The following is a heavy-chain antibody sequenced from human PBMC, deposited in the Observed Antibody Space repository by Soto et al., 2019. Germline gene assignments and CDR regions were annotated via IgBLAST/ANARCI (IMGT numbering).Heavy chain of an antibody. D-gene: IGHD6-13*01. V-gene: IGHV1-69*13. J-gene: IGHJ6*02. Sequence: SVKVSCKASGGTFSSYAISWVRQAPGQGLEWMGGIIPIFGTANYAQKFQGRVTITADESTSTAYMELSSLRSEDTAVYYCARSDSRFPNGMDVWGQGTTVTVSS. CDR2: IIPIFGTA. CDR1: GGTFSSYA. CDR3: ARSDSRFPNGMDV.